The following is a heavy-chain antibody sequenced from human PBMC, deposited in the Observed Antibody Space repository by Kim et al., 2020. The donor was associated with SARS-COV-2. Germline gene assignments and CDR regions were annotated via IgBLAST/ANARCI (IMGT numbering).Heavy chain of an antibody. CDR3: ARVHSDDFWSGYQYYFDY. J-gene: IGHJ4*02. Sequence: SETLSLTCTVSGGSISSSSYYWGWIRQPPGKGLEWIGSIYYSGSTYYNPSLKSRVTISVDTSKNQFSLKLSSVTAADTAVYYCARVHSDDFWSGYQYYFDYWGQGTLVTVSS. D-gene: IGHD3-3*01. CDR1: GGSISSSSYY. V-gene: IGHV4-39*07. CDR2: IYYSGST.